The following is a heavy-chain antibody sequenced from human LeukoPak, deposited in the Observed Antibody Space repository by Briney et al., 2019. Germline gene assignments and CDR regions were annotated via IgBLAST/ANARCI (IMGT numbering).Heavy chain of an antibody. CDR3: ARDSLKIGVAISSWFDP. Sequence: ASVKVSCKASGYTFTSYGISWVRQAPGQGLEWMGWISAYNGNTNYAQKLQGRVTMTTDTSTSTAYMELRSLRSDDTAVYYCARDSLKIGVAISSWFDPWGQGTLVTVSS. V-gene: IGHV1-18*01. CDR2: ISAYNGNT. D-gene: IGHD6-19*01. J-gene: IGHJ5*02. CDR1: GYTFTSYG.